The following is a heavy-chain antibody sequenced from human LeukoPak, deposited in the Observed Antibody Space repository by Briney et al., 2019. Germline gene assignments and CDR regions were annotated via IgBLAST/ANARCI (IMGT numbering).Heavy chain of an antibody. CDR2: IIPIFGTA. D-gene: IGHD6-6*01. CDR3: ARGSSGTRYYYYYMDV. Sequence: SVKVSCKASGGTFSSYAISWVRQAPGQGLEWMGGIIPIFGTANYAQKFQGRVTITADKSTSTAYMELSSLRSEDTAVYYCARGSSGTRYYYYYMDVWGKGTTVTVSS. J-gene: IGHJ6*03. CDR1: GGTFSSYA. V-gene: IGHV1-69*06.